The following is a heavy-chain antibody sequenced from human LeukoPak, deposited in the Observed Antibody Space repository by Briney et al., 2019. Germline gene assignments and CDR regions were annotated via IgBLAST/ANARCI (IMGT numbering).Heavy chain of an antibody. V-gene: IGHV1-69*05. CDR1: GGTFSSYA. Sequence: SVKVSCKASGGTFSSYAISWVRQAPGQGLEWMGGIIPIFGTANYAQKFQGRVTITTDESTSTAYMELSSLRSEDTAVYYGARGLGGTIYYYYMDVWGKGTTVTVSS. D-gene: IGHD3-3*01. J-gene: IGHJ6*03. CDR3: ARGLGGTIYYYYMDV. CDR2: IIPIFGTA.